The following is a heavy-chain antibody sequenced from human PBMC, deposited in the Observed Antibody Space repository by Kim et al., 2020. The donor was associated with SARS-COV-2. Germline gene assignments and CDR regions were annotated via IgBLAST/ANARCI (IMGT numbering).Heavy chain of an antibody. CDR1: GFTFSSYW. D-gene: IGHD1-1*01. CDR3: ARGYNYWFGGYYFDY. J-gene: IGHJ4*02. CDR2: IKQDGSEK. V-gene: IGHV3-7*01. Sequence: GGSLRLSCAASGFTFSSYWMSWVRQAPGKGLEWVANIKQDGSEKYYVDSVKGRFTISRDNAKNSLYLQMNSLRAEDTAVYYCARGYNYWFGGYYFDYWGQGTLVTVSS.